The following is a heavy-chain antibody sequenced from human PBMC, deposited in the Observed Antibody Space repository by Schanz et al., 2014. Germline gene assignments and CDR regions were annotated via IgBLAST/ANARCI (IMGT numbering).Heavy chain of an antibody. Sequence: QLHQWGAGLLKPSETLSLTCAVSGGSFSAYYWSWIRQPPGKGLEWIGYIYYSGSTNYSPSLMSRVTISVDPSKNQFALRLTSVTAADPAVYYCYGMDVWGQGTTVTVSS. V-gene: IGHV4-34*03. CDR1: GGSFSAYY. CDR2: IYYSGST. CDR3: YGMDV. J-gene: IGHJ6*02.